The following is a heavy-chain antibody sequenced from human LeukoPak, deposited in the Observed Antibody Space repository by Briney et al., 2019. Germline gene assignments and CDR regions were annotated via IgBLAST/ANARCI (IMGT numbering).Heavy chain of an antibody. Sequence: GGSLRLSCAASGFTFDDYAMHWVRQAPGKGLEWVSGISWNSGSIGYADSVKGRFTISRDNAKNSLYLQMNSLRAEDTALYYCAKELSGSYSFDYWGQGTLVTVSS. J-gene: IGHJ4*02. V-gene: IGHV3-9*01. CDR1: GFTFDDYA. D-gene: IGHD1-26*01. CDR2: ISWNSGSI. CDR3: AKELSGSYSFDY.